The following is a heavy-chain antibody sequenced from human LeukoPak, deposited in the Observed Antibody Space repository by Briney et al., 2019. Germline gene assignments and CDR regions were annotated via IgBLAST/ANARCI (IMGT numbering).Heavy chain of an antibody. CDR3: GREPGDNNWYNFDS. J-gene: IGHJ4*02. CDR2: IHGSGST. CDR1: GGSFSGHD. V-gene: IGHV4-59*11. D-gene: IGHD1-1*01. Sequence: SETLSLTCTVSGGSFSGHDWNWVRQPPGKGLEYVANIHGSGSTNYNPSLQSLVTISLDSSKKQFSLNLRPVTAADTALYYCGREPGDNNWYNFDSVGQGTLVTVSS.